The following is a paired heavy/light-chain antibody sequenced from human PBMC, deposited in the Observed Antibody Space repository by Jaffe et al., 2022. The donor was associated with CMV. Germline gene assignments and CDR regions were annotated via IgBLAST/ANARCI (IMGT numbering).Heavy chain of an antibody. J-gene: IGHJ2*01. CDR1: GFSLSTGGVG. V-gene: IGHV2-5*01. D-gene: IGHD3-10*01. CDR3: AHRGLSMGYFDL. CDR2: IYANDDK. Sequence: QITLEESGPTLVNPTQTLTLTCTFSGFSLSTGGVGVGWIRQPPGKALDWLAIIYANDDKRYSPSLNGRLTITKDTSKNQVVLTMTNMDPVDTATYYCAHRGLSMGYFDLWGRGTPVTVSS.
Light chain of an antibody. CDR2: TSS. V-gene: IGKV1-12*01. J-gene: IGKJ4*01. CDR1: QAISSW. Sequence: DIQMTQSPSSVSASVGDRVTITCRASQAISSWLAWYQQKPGNAPKLLIYTSSSLHSGVPSRFSGSGSGTDFTLIISSLQPEDFATYYCQQANSFPLTFGGGTKVEIK. CDR3: QQANSFPLT.